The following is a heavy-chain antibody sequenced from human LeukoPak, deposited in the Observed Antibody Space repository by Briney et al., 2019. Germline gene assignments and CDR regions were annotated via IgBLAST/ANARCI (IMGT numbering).Heavy chain of an antibody. J-gene: IGHJ4*02. CDR1: GFTFSDYY. CDR3: ARDPSMVRGVPKLH. V-gene: IGHV3-11*01. D-gene: IGHD3-10*01. CDR2: ISSSGSTI. Sequence: GGSLRLSCAASGFTFSDYYMSWIRQAPGKGLEWVSYISSSGSTIYYADSVKGRFTISRDNAKNSLYLQMNSLRAEDTAFYYCARDPSMVRGVPKLHWGQGTLVTVSS.